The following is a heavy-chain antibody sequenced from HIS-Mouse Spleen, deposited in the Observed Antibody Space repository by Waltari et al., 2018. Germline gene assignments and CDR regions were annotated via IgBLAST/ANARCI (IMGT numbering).Heavy chain of an antibody. CDR1: GGSISRSSYY. CDR3: AREIPYSSSWYDWYFDL. V-gene: IGHV4-39*07. Sequence: QLQLQESGPGLVKPSETLSLTCPVSGGSISRSSYYWGWIRQPPGKGLEWIGSIYYSGSTYYNPSLKSRVTISVETSKNQFSLKLSSVTAADTAVYYCAREIPYSSSWYDWYFDLWGRGTLVTVSS. CDR2: IYYSGST. J-gene: IGHJ2*01. D-gene: IGHD6-13*01.